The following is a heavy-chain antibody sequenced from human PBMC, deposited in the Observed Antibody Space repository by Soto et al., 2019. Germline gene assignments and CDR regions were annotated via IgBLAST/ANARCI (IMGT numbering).Heavy chain of an antibody. CDR3: ARDRYYDFWSGYYPRFDY. D-gene: IGHD3-3*01. Sequence: PGGSLRLSCAASGFTFSSYEMNWVRQAPGKGLEWVSYISSSGSTIYYADSVKGRFTISRDNAKNSLYLQMNSLRAEDTAVYYCARDRYYDFWSGYYPRFDYWGQGTLVTVSS. CDR1: GFTFSSYE. J-gene: IGHJ4*02. V-gene: IGHV3-48*03. CDR2: ISSSGSTI.